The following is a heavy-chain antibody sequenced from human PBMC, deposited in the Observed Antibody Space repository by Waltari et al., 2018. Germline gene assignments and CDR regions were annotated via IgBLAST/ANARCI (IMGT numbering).Heavy chain of an antibody. CDR2: ISYSGAT. J-gene: IGHJ3*01. CDR3: ATYVGASVGTAAFDV. V-gene: IGHV4-39*01. D-gene: IGHD6-13*01. CDR1: GGSITSNRHY. Sequence: QLHLQESGPGLVKPSETLSLPCRVSGGSITSNRHYWGWIRQPPGKGLEWTGTISYSGATYNSPSLKNRVTISVDTSKNQFSLKLSSVTAADTAVYYCATYVGASVGTAAFDVWGQGTMVTVSS.